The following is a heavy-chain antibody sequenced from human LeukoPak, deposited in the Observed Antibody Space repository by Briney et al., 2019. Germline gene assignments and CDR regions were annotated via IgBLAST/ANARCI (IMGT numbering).Heavy chain of an antibody. CDR1: GYTFTIYY. J-gene: IGHJ4*02. V-gene: IGHV1-46*03. CDR2: INPSGGST. D-gene: IGHD2-2*01. CDR3: TTGYCSSTSRYSIDY. Sequence: ASVKVSCKASGYTFTIYYMHWVRQAPGQGLEWMGIINPSGGSTSYAQKFQGRVTMTRDTSTSTVYMELSSLTSEDTAVYYCTTGYCSSTSRYSIDYWGQASLVTVSS.